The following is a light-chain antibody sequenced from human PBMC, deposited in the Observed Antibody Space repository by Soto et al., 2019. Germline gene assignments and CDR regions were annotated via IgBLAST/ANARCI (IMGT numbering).Light chain of an antibody. CDR3: AAWDDSLNGVV. V-gene: IGLV1-44*01. CDR2: SDD. J-gene: IGLJ2*01. Sequence: QSVLTQPPSASGTPGQRVSISCSGSSSNIGSNTVNWYQQLPGTAPKLLIYSDDHRPSGVPDRFSGSKSGTSASLAISGLQSEDEADYYCAAWDDSLNGVVFGGGTKGTVL. CDR1: SSNIGSNT.